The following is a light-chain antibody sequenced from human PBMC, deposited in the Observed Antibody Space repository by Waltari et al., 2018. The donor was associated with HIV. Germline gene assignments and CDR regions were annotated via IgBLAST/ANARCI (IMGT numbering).Light chain of an antibody. CDR3: CSYTGSSTRRPYV. CDR2: EGS. Sequence: QSALTQPASVSGSPGPSITISCTGTSSDVGSYNLVPWYQQHPGKAPKVMIYEGSKRPSGVSNRFSGSKSGNTASLTISGLQAEDEADYYCCSYTGSSTRRPYVFGTGTKVTVL. J-gene: IGLJ1*01. V-gene: IGLV2-23*01. CDR1: SSDVGSYNL.